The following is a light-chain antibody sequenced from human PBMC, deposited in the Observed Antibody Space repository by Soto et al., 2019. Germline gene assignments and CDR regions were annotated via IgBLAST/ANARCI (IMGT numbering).Light chain of an antibody. Sequence: EIVMTQSPATLSVSPGERATLSCRASQSVSSNLAWYQQKPGQAPRLLIYGASTRATGIPARFIGSGSGTEFTLTISSLQSKDFAVYYCHQYNNWPRTFGQGTKVEIK. V-gene: IGKV3-15*01. CDR1: QSVSSN. CDR2: GAS. CDR3: HQYNNWPRT. J-gene: IGKJ1*01.